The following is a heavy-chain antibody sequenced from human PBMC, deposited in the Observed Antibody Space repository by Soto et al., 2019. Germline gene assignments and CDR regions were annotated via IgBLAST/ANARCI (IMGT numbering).Heavy chain of an antibody. V-gene: IGHV3-23*01. CDR2: ISGSGGST. J-gene: IGHJ4*02. Sequence: GGSLRLSCGAAEFTCSSYSMSWVRQAPGKGLEWVSAISGSGGSTYYADSVKGRFTISRDNSKNTLYLQMNSLRAEDTAVYYCAEDRRIAAAETVIDYWGQGTLVTVSS. D-gene: IGHD6-13*01. CDR3: AEDRRIAAAETVIDY. CDR1: EFTCSSYS.